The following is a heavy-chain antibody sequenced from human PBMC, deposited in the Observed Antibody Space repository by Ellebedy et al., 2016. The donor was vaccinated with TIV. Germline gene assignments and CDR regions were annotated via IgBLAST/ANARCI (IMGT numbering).Heavy chain of an antibody. J-gene: IGHJ4*02. CDR3: AKGDVDTAMVKDY. D-gene: IGHD5-18*01. Sequence: GESLKISXAASGFTFSSYGMHWVRQAPGKGLEWVAVISYDGSNKYYADSVKGRFTISRDNSKNTLYLQMNSLRAEDTAVYYCAKGDVDTAMVKDYWGQGTLVTVSS. CDR2: ISYDGSNK. V-gene: IGHV3-30*18. CDR1: GFTFSSYG.